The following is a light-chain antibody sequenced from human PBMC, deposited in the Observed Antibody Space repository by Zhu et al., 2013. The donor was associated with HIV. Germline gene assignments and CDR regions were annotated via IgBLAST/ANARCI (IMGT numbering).Light chain of an antibody. Sequence: DIQMTQSPSTLSASVGDRVTITCRASQSISTWLAWYQQKPGKAPKLLIYKASSLESGVPSRFSGSGSGTEFTLTISSLQPDDFATYYCQQYSTFPPYTFGQGTKVEIK. CDR1: QSISTW. V-gene: IGKV1-5*03. CDR2: KAS. J-gene: IGKJ2*01. CDR3: QQYSTFPPYT.